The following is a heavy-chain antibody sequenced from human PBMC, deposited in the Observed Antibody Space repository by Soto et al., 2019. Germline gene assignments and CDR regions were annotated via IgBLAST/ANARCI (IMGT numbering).Heavy chain of an antibody. D-gene: IGHD2-21*02. Sequence: EVQLVESGGGLVQPGGSLRLSCAASGFTFSSYAMNWVRQAPGTGLDWISYISSSSRTIYYSDSVKGRFTISRDNAKKSRYRQMNSLRAEDTAVYYCARDGSDFGSSWFDPWGQGTLVTVSS. J-gene: IGHJ5*02. CDR3: ARDGSDFGSSWFDP. CDR1: GFTFSSYA. V-gene: IGHV3-48*01. CDR2: ISSSSRTI.